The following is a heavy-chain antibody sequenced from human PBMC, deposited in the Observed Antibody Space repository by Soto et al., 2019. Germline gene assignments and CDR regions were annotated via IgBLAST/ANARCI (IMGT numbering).Heavy chain of an antibody. CDR3: VRGGKTAGAFDI. V-gene: IGHV3-33*01. CDR1: GFTFSNYG. D-gene: IGHD3-16*01. Sequence: QVQLVESGGVVVQPGRSLRLSCAASGFTFSNYGMHWVRQAPGKGLEWVAVIWDDGNQKYYVDSVKGRFTTSRDNSENTMFLQMNSLTAEDTAVYYCVRGGKTAGAFDIWGQGTMVTVSS. J-gene: IGHJ3*02. CDR2: IWDDGNQK.